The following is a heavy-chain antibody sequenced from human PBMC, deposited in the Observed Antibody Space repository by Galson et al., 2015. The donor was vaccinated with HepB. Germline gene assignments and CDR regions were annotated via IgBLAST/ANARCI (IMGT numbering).Heavy chain of an antibody. V-gene: IGHV3-72*01. D-gene: IGHD2-21*02. Sequence: SLRLSCAASGFTFSDHYMDWVRQAPGKGLEWVGRTRNKAKSYITEYAASLKGRFTISRDDSKNSLFLQVSSLKTEDTAVYYCARVSTDGDYTFDHWGQGTLVTVSS. J-gene: IGHJ4*02. CDR3: ARVSTDGDYTFDH. CDR2: TRNKAKSYIT. CDR1: GFTFSDHY.